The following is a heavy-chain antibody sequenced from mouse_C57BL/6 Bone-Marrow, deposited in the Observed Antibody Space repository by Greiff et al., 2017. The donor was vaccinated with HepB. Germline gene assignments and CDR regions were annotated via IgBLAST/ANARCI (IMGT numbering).Heavy chain of an antibody. D-gene: IGHD2-4*01. CDR3: ARENYDYDKGYFDF. CDR2: INPSNGCT. V-gene: IGHV1-53*01. CDR1: GYTFTSYW. J-gene: IGHJ2*01. Sequence: QVQLKQPGTELVKPGASVKLSCKASGYTFTSYWMHWVKQRPGQGLEWIGNINPSNGCTNYNEKVKSKATLTVDKSSTTAYLQISSLTSEDSAVYYCARENYDYDKGYFDFWCQGTTLTVSS.